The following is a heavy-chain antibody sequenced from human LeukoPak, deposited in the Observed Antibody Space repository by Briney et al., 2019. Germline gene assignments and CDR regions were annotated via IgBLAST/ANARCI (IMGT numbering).Heavy chain of an antibody. CDR1: GFTFSSYV. V-gene: IGHV3-64D*09. Sequence: GGSLRLSCSASGFTFSSYVMNWVRQAPGKGLEYVSAINSNGRSTYYADSVKGRFSISRDNSKNTLYLQMSSLRAEDTAVYYCETYYYGSGSFNYWGQGTLVTVSS. CDR3: ETYYYGSGSFNY. D-gene: IGHD3-10*01. J-gene: IGHJ4*02. CDR2: INSNGRST.